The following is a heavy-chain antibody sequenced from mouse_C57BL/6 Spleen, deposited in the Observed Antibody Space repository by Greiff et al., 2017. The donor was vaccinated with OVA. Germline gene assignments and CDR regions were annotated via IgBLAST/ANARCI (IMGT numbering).Heavy chain of an antibody. CDR2: IDPENGDT. Sequence: VQLQQSGAELVRPGASVKLSCTASGFNIKDDYMHWVKQRPEQGLEWIGWIDPENGDTEYASKFQGKATITADTSSNTASLQLSSLTAEDTAVYYCTTDGMDYWGQGTSVTVSS. J-gene: IGHJ4*01. CDR1: GFNIKDDY. V-gene: IGHV14-4*01. CDR3: TTDGMDY.